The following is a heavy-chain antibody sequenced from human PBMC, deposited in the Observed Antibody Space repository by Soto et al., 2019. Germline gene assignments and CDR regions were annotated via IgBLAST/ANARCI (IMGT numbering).Heavy chain of an antibody. CDR2: IYYSGST. CDR3: AKSDGDSIDY. Sequence: PSETLSLTCTVSGRSISDSSYYWGWIRQPPGKGLEWIGSIYYSGSTYYNPSLKSRVIISVDTSKNQFSLKLSSVTATDTALYFCAKSDGDSIDYWGQGTLVTISS. J-gene: IGHJ4*02. D-gene: IGHD4-17*01. V-gene: IGHV4-39*01. CDR1: GRSISDSSYY.